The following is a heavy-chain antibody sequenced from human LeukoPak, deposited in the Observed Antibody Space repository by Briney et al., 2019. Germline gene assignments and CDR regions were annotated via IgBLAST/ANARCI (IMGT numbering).Heavy chain of an antibody. CDR1: GGSISSYY. CDR3: ARTGGGSYPILFDY. V-gene: IGHV4-59*01. CDR2: IYYSGST. D-gene: IGHD1-26*01. Sequence: PSETLSLTCAVSGGSISSYYWSWIRQPPGKGXEWIGYIYYSGSTNYNPSLKSRVTISVDTSKNQFSLKLSPVTAADTAVYYCARTGGGSYPILFDYWGQGTLVTVSS. J-gene: IGHJ4*02.